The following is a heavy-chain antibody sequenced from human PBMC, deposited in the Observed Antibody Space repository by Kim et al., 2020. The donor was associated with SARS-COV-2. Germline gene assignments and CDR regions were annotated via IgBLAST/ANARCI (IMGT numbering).Heavy chain of an antibody. V-gene: IGHV1-2*02. J-gene: IGHJ4*02. CDR2: INPNSGDT. CDR1: GYTFTGYY. D-gene: IGHD5-18*01. CDR3: ARGPQGHSYGSFGVADY. Sequence: ASVKVSCKASGYTFTGYYIHWVRQAPGQGLEWMGWINPNSGDTNYSQKFQGRVTMTRDTSISTAYMELSRLRSDDTAVYYCARGPQGHSYGSFGVADYWGQGTLVTVSS.